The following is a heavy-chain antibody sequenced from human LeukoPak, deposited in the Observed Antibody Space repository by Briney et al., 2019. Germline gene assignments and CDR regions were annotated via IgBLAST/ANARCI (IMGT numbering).Heavy chain of an antibody. CDR1: GFTFSSYS. D-gene: IGHD3-3*01. J-gene: IGHJ4*02. Sequence: GASLRLSCAASGFTFSSYSMNWVRQAPGKGLEWVSYISSSSSTIYYADSVKGRFTISRDNAKNSLYLQMNSLRAEDTAVYYCARDRPPYDFWSGYCDYWGQGTLVTVSS. CDR2: ISSSSSTI. CDR3: ARDRPPYDFWSGYCDY. V-gene: IGHV3-48*01.